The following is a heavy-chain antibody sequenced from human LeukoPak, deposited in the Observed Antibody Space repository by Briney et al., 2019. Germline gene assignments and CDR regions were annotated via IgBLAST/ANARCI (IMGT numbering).Heavy chain of an antibody. J-gene: IGHJ6*03. D-gene: IGHD1-26*01. CDR2: CDPEDGET. Sequence: GASVKGSCKVSGYTLTELSMHWVRQAPGKGLEWMGGCDPEDGETIYAQKFQGRVTMTEDTSTDTAYMELSSLRSEDTAVYYCATSPLVGATKFGYYYYMDVWGKGTTVTVSS. V-gene: IGHV1-24*01. CDR1: GYTLTELS. CDR3: ATSPLVGATKFGYYYYMDV.